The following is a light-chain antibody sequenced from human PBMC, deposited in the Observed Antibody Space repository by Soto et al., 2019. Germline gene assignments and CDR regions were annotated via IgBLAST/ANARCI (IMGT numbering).Light chain of an antibody. V-gene: IGKV3-20*01. CDR2: GAS. J-gene: IGKJ5*01. CDR3: QQYGSSPIT. CDR1: QSVSSSY. Sequence: EIVLTQSPGTLSLSPGERATLSCRASQSVSSSYLAWYQQKSGQAPRLLIYGASSRATGIPDRFSGSESGTDFTLTISRLEPEDFAAYYCQQYGSSPITFGQGTRLEIK.